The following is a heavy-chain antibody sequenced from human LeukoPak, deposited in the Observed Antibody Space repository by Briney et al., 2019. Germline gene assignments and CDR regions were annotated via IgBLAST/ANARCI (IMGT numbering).Heavy chain of an antibody. CDR3: AKDDGVINSFDY. Sequence: HPGVSLRLSCAASGFTLSSYGMHWVRQAPGKGLEWVAVISYDGSNKYYADSVKGRFTISRDNSKNTLYLQMNSLRAEDTAVYYSAKDDGVINSFDYWGQGTLVTVSS. J-gene: IGHJ4*02. D-gene: IGHD3-22*01. CDR2: ISYDGSNK. CDR1: GFTLSSYG. V-gene: IGHV3-30*18.